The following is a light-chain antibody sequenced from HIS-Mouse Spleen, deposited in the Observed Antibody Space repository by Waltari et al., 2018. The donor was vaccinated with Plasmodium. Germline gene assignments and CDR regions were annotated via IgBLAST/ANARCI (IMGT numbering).Light chain of an antibody. CDR2: EDS. CDR1: ALPKKY. V-gene: IGLV3-10*01. J-gene: IGLJ3*02. CDR3: YATDSSGNHRV. Sequence: SYELTQPPSVSVSPGQTARITCSGDALPKKYAYWYQQNSGQAPVLVTYEDSKRPSGIPERFSGSSSGTMATLTISGAQVEDEADYYFYATDSSGNHRVFGGGTKLTVL.